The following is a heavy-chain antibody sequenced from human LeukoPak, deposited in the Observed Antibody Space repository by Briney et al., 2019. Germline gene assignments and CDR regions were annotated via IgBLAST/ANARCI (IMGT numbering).Heavy chain of an antibody. D-gene: IGHD4-23*01. V-gene: IGHV4-31*03. CDR3: ARDVDYGGIDY. CDR1: GGSISSGGYY. J-gene: IGHJ4*02. CDR2: IYYSGST. Sequence: SETLSLTCTVSGGSISSGGYYWRWIRQHPGKGLEWIGYIYYSGSTYYNPSLKSRVTISVDTSKNQFSLKLSSVTAADTAVYYCARDVDYGGIDYWGQGTLVTVSS.